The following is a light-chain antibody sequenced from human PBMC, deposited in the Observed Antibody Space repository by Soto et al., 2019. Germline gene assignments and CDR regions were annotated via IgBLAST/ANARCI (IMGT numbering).Light chain of an antibody. Sequence: QSVLTQPASVSGSPGQSITIHCSGRSSDLGGLNYVSWYQQHPGKVPKLIIYKVDNRPSGISDRFSASKSGNTASLTISGLQAEDEAHYYCSSYTTVPSPQWVFAGGTKVTVL. J-gene: IGLJ3*02. V-gene: IGLV2-14*01. CDR2: KVD. CDR1: SSDLGGLNY. CDR3: SSYTTVPSPQWV.